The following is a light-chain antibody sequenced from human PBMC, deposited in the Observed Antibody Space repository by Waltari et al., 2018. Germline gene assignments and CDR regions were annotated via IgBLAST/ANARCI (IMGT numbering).Light chain of an antibody. CDR2: AAS. Sequence: DIQMTQSPSSLSASAGDRVTITCRASQGISTYLNWYQQKPGKAPKRLIYAASSLESGVPSRFSGSGAGTDFTLTINSLQPEDFATYYCLQYNSNPYSFGQGTKVEIK. V-gene: IGKV1-17*01. J-gene: IGKJ2*03. CDR3: LQYNSNPYS. CDR1: QGISTY.